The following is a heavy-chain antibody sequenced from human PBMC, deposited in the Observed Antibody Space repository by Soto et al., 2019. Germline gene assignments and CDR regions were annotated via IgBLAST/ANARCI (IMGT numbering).Heavy chain of an antibody. Sequence: KPSETLTLTCTDSGGSISSYYWSWIRQPAGKGLEWIGRIYTSGSTNYNPSLKSRVTMSVDTSKNQFSLKLSSVTAADTAVYYCYSTGYSSSWYLSRYYYYYGMDVWGQGTTVTVSS. V-gene: IGHV4-4*07. CDR1: GGSISSYY. CDR2: IYTSGST. CDR3: YSTGYSSSWYLSRYYYYYGMDV. D-gene: IGHD6-13*01. J-gene: IGHJ6*02.